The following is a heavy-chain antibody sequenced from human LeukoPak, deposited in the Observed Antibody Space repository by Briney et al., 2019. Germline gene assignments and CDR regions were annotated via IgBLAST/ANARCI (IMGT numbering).Heavy chain of an antibody. V-gene: IGHV1-46*01. CDR3: ARSGSDGAFDI. Sequence: VASVKVSCKASGYTFTSYYIHWVRQAPGQGLEWMGIINPSGGSTSYARKFQGRVTMTRDTSTSTVYMELSSLRSEDTAVYYCARSGSDGAFDIWGQGTMVTVSS. D-gene: IGHD2-21*02. CDR2: INPSGGST. J-gene: IGHJ3*02. CDR1: GYTFTSYY.